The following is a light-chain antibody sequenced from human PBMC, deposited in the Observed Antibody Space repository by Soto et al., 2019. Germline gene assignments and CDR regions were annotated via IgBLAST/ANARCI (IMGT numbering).Light chain of an antibody. Sequence: EIVLTQSPGTLSLSPGERATVAXRASQSVSTYFAWYQQKTGKATRXXIYXASSRGTCIPARFSGSGSGTDFTLTISCLEPEAVQVYYCQQRSYWLTFGGGTKVDIK. CDR2: XAS. CDR1: QSVSTY. V-gene: IGKV3-11*01. J-gene: IGKJ4*02. CDR3: QQRSYWLT.